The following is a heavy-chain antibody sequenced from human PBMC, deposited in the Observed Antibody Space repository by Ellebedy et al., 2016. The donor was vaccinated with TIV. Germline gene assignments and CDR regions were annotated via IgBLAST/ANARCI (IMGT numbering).Heavy chain of an antibody. CDR2: ISYDGSNK. J-gene: IGHJ4*02. V-gene: IGHV3-30-3*01. D-gene: IGHD6-19*01. CDR3: ARAPSSGWYKGLFDY. CDR1: GFTFSSYA. Sequence: PGGSLRLSCAASGFTFSSYAMHWVRQAPGKGLEWVAVISYDGSNKYYADPVKGRFTISRDNSKNTLYLQMNSLRAEDTAVYYCARAPSSGWYKGLFDYWGQGTLVTVSS.